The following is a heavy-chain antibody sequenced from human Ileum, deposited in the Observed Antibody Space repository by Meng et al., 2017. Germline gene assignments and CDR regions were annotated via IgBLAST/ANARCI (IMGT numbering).Heavy chain of an antibody. CDR2: TYYRSTWYN. D-gene: IGHD6-13*01. V-gene: IGHV6-1*01. J-gene: IGHJ4*02. CDR3: ARWFSSNKFFDY. CDR1: GDSVSSNSAA. Sequence: SETLSLTCAISGDSVSSNSAAWNWIRQSPSRGLEWLGRTYYRSTWYNDYAVYVESRITINPDTSKNQFSLQLNSVTPEDTAVYYCARWFSSNKFFDYWGLGTLVTVSS.